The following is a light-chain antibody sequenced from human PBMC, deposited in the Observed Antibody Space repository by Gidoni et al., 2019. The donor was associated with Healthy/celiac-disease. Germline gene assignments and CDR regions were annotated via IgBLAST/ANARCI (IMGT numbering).Light chain of an antibody. J-gene: IGKJ4*01. CDR2: GAS. V-gene: IGKV3-15*01. Sequence: ELVMTQSPATLSVSPGERATLSCRASQIVSSNLAWYQQKPGQAPRLLIYGASTRATGIPARFSGSGSGTEFTLTISSLQSEDFAVYYCQQYNNWPLLTFXGXTKVEIK. CDR3: QQYNNWPLLT. CDR1: QIVSSN.